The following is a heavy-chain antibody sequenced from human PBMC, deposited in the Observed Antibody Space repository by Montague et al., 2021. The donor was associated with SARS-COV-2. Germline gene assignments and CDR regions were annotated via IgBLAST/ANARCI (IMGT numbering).Heavy chain of an antibody. CDR1: GGSIGSYY. D-gene: IGHD3-22*01. CDR3: ARGMHYYDSSGYYFDY. CDR2: IYYSGST. V-gene: IGHV4-59*01. J-gene: IGHJ4*02. Sequence: SETLSLTCTVSGGSIGSYYWSWIRQPPGKGLEWIGYIYYSGSTNYNPSLKSRVTISVDTSKNQFSLKLSSVTAADTAVYYCARGMHYYDSSGYYFDYWGQGTLVTVS.